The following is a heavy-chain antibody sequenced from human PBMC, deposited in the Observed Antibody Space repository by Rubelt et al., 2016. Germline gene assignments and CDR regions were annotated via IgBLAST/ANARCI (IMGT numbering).Heavy chain of an antibody. CDR2: VYYTGST. D-gene: IGHD4-17*01. CDR3: AREDGDYAHH. Sequence: RHLQESGPGLVQPSGTLSLTCSASGGSISTSSYYWGWIRQPPGKGLEWIGSVYYTGSTYYNPSLTSRITISLDKSKNQFSLKLSSVTAADTAVYYCAREDGDYAHHWGQGTLVTVSS. CDR1: GGSISTSSYY. V-gene: IGHV4-39*07. J-gene: IGHJ5*02.